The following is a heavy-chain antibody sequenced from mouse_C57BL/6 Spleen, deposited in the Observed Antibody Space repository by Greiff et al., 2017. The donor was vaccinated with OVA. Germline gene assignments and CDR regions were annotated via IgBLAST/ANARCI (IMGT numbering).Heavy chain of an antibody. Sequence: QVQLQQSGPELVKPGASVKISCKASGYAFSSSWMNWVKQRPGKGLEWIGRIYPGDGDTNYNGKFKGKATLTADKSSSTAYMQLSSLTSEDSAVYFCARCPYGNYLYYAMDYWGQGTSVTVSS. J-gene: IGHJ4*01. CDR2: IYPGDGDT. CDR1: GYAFSSSW. V-gene: IGHV1-82*01. D-gene: IGHD2-1*01. CDR3: ARCPYGNYLYYAMDY.